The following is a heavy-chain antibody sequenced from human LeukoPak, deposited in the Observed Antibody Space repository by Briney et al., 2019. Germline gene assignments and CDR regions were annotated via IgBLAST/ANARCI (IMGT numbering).Heavy chain of an antibody. CDR3: ARSANIFGATCNY. CDR2: INQDGSAR. V-gene: IGHV3-7*04. Sequence: GGSLRLSCEAPGITLSTYWMTWVRQAPGKGLEWVANINQDGSARYYVDSVKGRFTISRDNAKNSLFLQMNGLRAEDTAVYYCARSANIFGATCNYWGQGTLVTVSS. D-gene: IGHD3-3*01. CDR1: GITLSTYW. J-gene: IGHJ4*02.